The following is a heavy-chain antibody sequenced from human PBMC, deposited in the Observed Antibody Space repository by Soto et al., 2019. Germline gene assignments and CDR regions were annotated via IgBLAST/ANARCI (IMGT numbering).Heavy chain of an antibody. CDR2: ISYDGSNK. D-gene: IGHD3-10*01. J-gene: IGHJ6*02. CDR1: GFTFSSYG. V-gene: IGHV3-30*18. Sequence: QVPLVESGGGVVQPGRSLRLSCAASGFTFSSYGMHWVRQAPGKGLEWVAVISYDGSNKYYADSVKGRCTISRDNSKNTLYLQMNSLRAEDTAVYYCAKDQLRGVRGVITYYYGMDGWGQGTTVTVSS. CDR3: AKDQLRGVRGVITYYYGMDG.